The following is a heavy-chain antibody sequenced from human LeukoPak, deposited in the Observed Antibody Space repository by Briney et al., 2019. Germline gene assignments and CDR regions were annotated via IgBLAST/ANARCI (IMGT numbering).Heavy chain of an antibody. V-gene: IGHV3-9*01. D-gene: IGHD3-3*01. J-gene: IGHJ4*02. CDR1: GFTFSNYA. CDR2: ISWNSGSI. Sequence: LPGGSLRLSCAASGFTFSNYAMSWVRQAPGKGLEWVSGISWNSGSIGYADSVKGRFTISRGNAKNSLYLQMNSLRTEDTALYYCAKDLGDGAITQGFDYWGQGTLVTVSS. CDR3: AKDLGDGAITQGFDY.